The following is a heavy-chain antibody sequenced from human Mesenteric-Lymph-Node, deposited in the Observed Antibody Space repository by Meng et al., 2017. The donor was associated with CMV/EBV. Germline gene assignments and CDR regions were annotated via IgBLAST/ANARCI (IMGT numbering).Heavy chain of an antibody. V-gene: IGHV3-30*03. J-gene: IGHJ5*02. Sequence: GESLKISCAASGFTFSSYSMNWVRQAPGKGLEWVAVISYDGSNKYYADSVKGRFTISRDNSKNTRYLQMNSLRAEDTAVYYCARGLDYDQTYNWFDPWGQGTLVTVSS. CDR1: GFTFSSYS. CDR2: ISYDGSNK. CDR3: ARGLDYDQTYNWFDP. D-gene: IGHD3-3*01.